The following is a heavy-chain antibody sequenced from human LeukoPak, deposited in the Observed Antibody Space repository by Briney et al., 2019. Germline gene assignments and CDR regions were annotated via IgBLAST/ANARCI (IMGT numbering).Heavy chain of an antibody. CDR2: ISYDGSNK. Sequence: PGGSLRLSCAASGFTFSSYAMHWVRQAPGKGLEWVAVISYDGSNKFYADSVKGRFTISRDNSKNTLYLQMNSLRAEDTAVYYCASRLVTPYGDYDYWGQGTLVTVSS. V-gene: IGHV3-30*14. J-gene: IGHJ4*02. CDR3: ASRLVTPYGDYDY. D-gene: IGHD4-17*01. CDR1: GFTFSSYA.